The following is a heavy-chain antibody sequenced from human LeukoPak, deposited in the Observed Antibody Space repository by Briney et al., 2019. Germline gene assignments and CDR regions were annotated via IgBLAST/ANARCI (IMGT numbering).Heavy chain of an antibody. V-gene: IGHV3-20*04. J-gene: IGHJ3*02. CDR3: ARDAGYSSGRYDAFDI. CDR2: INWSGGST. D-gene: IGHD6-19*01. Sequence: PGGSLRLSCAASGFTFDDYGMSWVRQAPGQGLEWVSGINWSGGSTGYADSVKGRFTISRDNAKNSLYLQMNTLRAEDTALYYCARDAGYSSGRYDAFDIWGQGTLVTVSS. CDR1: GFTFDDYG.